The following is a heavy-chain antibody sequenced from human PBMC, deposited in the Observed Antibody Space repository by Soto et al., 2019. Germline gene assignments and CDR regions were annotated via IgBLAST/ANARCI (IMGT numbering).Heavy chain of an antibody. CDR2: IMPIFPTP. V-gene: IGHV1-69*12. Sequence: QVQLVQSGAEVKKPGSSVKVSCKASGGTFSTSAISWVRQAPGQGLEWMGGIMPIFPTPDYAQRFQGRVSITVDESTSTAYRELRSLRPEAAAVYYCARAKDRLQLGGNYYYIMDVWGQGTTVTVSS. D-gene: IGHD5-12*01. J-gene: IGHJ6*02. CDR3: ARAKDRLQLGGNYYYIMDV. CDR1: GGTFSTSA.